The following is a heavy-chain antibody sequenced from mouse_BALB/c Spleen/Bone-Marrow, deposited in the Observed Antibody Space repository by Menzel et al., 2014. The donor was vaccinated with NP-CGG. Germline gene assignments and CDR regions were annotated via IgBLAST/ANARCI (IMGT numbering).Heavy chain of an antibody. V-gene: IGHV1S137*01. CDR1: GYTFTDYA. Sequence: VKLVESGAELVRPGVSVKISCKGSGYTFTDYALHWAKQSHARSLEWIGIISTYYGDASYNQKFKGKATTTVDKSSSTAYMELARLTSEDSAIYYCARVGYDYFDYWGQGTTLTVSS. J-gene: IGHJ2*01. D-gene: IGHD3-2*02. CDR3: ARVGYDYFDY. CDR2: ISTYYGDA.